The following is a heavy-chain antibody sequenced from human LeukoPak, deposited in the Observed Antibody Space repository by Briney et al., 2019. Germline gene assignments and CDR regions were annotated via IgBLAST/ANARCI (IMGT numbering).Heavy chain of an antibody. CDR1: GGSISSSSYY. CDR3: ARFVYDSSGYYDY. D-gene: IGHD3-22*01. CDR2: IYYSGST. Sequence: SETLSLTCTVSGGSISSSSYYWGWIRQPPGKGLEWIGSIYYSGSTYYNPSLKSRVTISVDKSKNQFSLKLSSVTAADTAVYYCARFVYDSSGYYDYWGQGTLVTVSS. J-gene: IGHJ4*02. V-gene: IGHV4-39*07.